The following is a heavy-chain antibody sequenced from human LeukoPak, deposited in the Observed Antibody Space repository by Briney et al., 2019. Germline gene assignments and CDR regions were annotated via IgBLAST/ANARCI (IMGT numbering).Heavy chain of an antibody. Sequence: GGSLRLSCAASGFTVSSNYMSWVRQAPGKGLEWVSVIYSGGSTYYADSVKGRLTISRDNSKNTLYLQMNSLRAEDTAVYYCASNHGGNSGLGYYYYGMDVWGQGTTVTVSS. J-gene: IGHJ6*02. CDR3: ASNHGGNSGLGYYYYGMDV. CDR1: GFTVSSNY. CDR2: IYSGGST. D-gene: IGHD4-23*01. V-gene: IGHV3-66*01.